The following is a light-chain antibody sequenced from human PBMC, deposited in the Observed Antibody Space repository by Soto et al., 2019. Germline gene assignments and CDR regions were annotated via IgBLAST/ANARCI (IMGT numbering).Light chain of an antibody. Sequence: AIQMTQSPSSLSASVGDRVTITCRASQGIRNDLGWYQQKPGKAPKLLIYAVSHLQSGIPSRFTGSGSGTDFTLAISSLQPEDFGTYYCLQDYNYPRTFGQGTRVEMK. CDR2: AVS. V-gene: IGKV1-6*01. CDR1: QGIRND. J-gene: IGKJ1*01. CDR3: LQDYNYPRT.